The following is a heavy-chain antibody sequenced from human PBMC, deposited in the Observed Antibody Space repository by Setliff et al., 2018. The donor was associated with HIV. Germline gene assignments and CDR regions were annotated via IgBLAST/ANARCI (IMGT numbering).Heavy chain of an antibody. CDR1: GFRFETFG. V-gene: IGHV3-30*02. CDR3: AKGRWPVNVVSTIIRYYYYMDV. D-gene: IGHD5-12*01. J-gene: IGHJ6*03. Sequence: GGSLRLSCAASGFRFETFGMYWVRQAPGKGLEWVAFIRHNGNTAYYGDSVKGRFIMSRDNSENTVSLEMNNLRLEDAGVYYCAKGRWPVNVVSTIIRYYYYMDVWGSGTTVTVSS. CDR2: IRHNGNTA.